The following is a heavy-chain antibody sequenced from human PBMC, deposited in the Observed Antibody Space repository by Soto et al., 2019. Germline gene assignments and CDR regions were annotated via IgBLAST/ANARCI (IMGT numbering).Heavy chain of an antibody. Sequence: PGGSLRLSCAASGFTFSSYAMSWVRQAPGKGLEWVSAISGSGGSTYYADSVKGRFTISRDNSKNTLYLQMNSLRAEDTAVYYCANLRFYYYGSGSYYPPGFFDYWGQGTLVTVSS. D-gene: IGHD3-10*01. V-gene: IGHV3-23*01. CDR2: ISGSGGST. J-gene: IGHJ4*02. CDR3: ANLRFYYYGSGSYYPPGFFDY. CDR1: GFTFSSYA.